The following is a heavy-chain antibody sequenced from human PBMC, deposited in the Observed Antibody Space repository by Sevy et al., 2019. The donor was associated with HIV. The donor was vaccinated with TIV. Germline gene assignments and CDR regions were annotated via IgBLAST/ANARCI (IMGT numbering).Heavy chain of an antibody. CDR2: IRSKAGGGTT. Sequence: GGYLRLSCAASGFSFSNAWMSWVRQSPGKGLEWVGRIRSKAGGGTTDYATIVKGKFTISRDDSRDILYLQLNSLETEDTTVYYCTTDHRRDGIVVVPFEYWGQGTLVTVSS. CDR3: TTDHRRDGIVVVPFEY. V-gene: IGHV3-15*01. J-gene: IGHJ4*02. D-gene: IGHD2-15*01. CDR1: GFSFSNAW.